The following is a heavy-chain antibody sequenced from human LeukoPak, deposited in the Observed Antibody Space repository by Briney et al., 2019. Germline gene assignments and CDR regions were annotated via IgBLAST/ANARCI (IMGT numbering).Heavy chain of an antibody. J-gene: IGHJ1*01. Sequence: ASVKVSCKASGYTFTSYDINWVLQATGQGLEWMGWMNPNSGNTGYAQKFQGRVTMTRNTSIGTAYMELSSLRSEDTAVYYCARGYDYLYAEYFQHWGQGTLVTVSS. CDR3: ARGYDYLYAEYFQH. CDR1: GYTFTSYD. V-gene: IGHV1-8*01. D-gene: IGHD4-11*01. CDR2: MNPNSGNT.